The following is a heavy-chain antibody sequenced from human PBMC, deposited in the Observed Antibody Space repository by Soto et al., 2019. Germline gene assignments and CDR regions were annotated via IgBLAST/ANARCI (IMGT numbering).Heavy chain of an antibody. CDR2: IKGDGSNI. CDR1: GFTFSDYW. D-gene: IGHD6-19*01. J-gene: IGHJ4*02. CDR3: ARDNSGPIMFEY. Sequence: EVQLVESGGGLVQPGGSLRLSCAASGFTFSDYWMHWVRQAPGKGLVWVSQIKGDGSNIKYADSVKGRFTISRDNAKNTLYLQMNSLRAEGTAVYYCARDNSGPIMFEYGGQGNLVTVSS. V-gene: IGHV3-74*03.